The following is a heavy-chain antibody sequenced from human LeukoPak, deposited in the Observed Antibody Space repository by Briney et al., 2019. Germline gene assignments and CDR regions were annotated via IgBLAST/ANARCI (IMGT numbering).Heavy chain of an antibody. Sequence: GGSLRLSCAAPGFTFSSYGMHWVRQAPGKGLEWVAVISYDGSNKYYADSVKGRFTISRDNSKNTLYLQMNSLRAEDTAVYYCAKSGIAAAGFDYWGQGTLVTVSS. D-gene: IGHD6-13*01. CDR2: ISYDGSNK. V-gene: IGHV3-30*18. CDR3: AKSGIAAAGFDY. J-gene: IGHJ4*02. CDR1: GFTFSSYG.